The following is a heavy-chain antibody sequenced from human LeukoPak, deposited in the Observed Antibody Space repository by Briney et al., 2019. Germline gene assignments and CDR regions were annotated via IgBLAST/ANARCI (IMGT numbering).Heavy chain of an antibody. J-gene: IGHJ4*02. CDR1: GFTFSSYS. CDR3: AKVQYTDYDMNFDS. D-gene: IGHD5-12*01. Sequence: GGSLRLSCAASGFTFSSYSMSWVRQAPGMGLEWVSAIGGSDTNTYYADSVKGRFTISKNSLYLQINSLRADDTALYYCAKVQYTDYDMNFDSWGQGTLVTVSS. V-gene: IGHV3-23*01. CDR2: IGGSDTNT.